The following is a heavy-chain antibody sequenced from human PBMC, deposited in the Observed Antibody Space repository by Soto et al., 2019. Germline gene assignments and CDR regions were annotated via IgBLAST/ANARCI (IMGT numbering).Heavy chain of an antibody. CDR3: ASPSPPDCSSTSCYEGYYYYYGMDV. Sequence: SETLSLTCTVSGGSISSSSYYWGWIRQPPGKGLEWIGSIYYSGSTYYNPSLKSRVTISVDTSKNQFSLKLSSVTAADTAVYYCASPSPPDCSSTSCYEGYYYYYGMDVWGQGTTVTVSS. J-gene: IGHJ6*02. D-gene: IGHD2-2*01. CDR2: IYYSGST. CDR1: GGSISSSSYY. V-gene: IGHV4-39*01.